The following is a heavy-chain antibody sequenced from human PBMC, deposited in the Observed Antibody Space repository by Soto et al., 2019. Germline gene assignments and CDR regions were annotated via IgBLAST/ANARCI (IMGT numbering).Heavy chain of an antibody. D-gene: IGHD3-3*01. CDR3: AKDRRDYYDFWGGGNYLDY. Sequence: QVQLVESGGGVVQPGRSLRLSCAASGFTFSSYGMHWVRQAPGKGLEWVAVISYDGSNKYYADSVKGRFTISRDNSKNTPYLQMNSLRAEDTAVYYFAKDRRDYYDFWGGGNYLDYWGQGTLVTVSS. CDR2: ISYDGSNK. CDR1: GFTFSSYG. V-gene: IGHV3-30*18. J-gene: IGHJ4*02.